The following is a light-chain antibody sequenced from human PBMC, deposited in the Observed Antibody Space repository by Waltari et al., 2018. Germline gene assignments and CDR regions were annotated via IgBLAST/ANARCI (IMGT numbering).Light chain of an antibody. CDR2: EVS. CDR3: SSYAGNHVV. CDR1: SSDVGGYNF. Sequence: QSALTQPPSASGSPGQSVTISCTGTSSDVGGYNFVSWYQQHPGKAPKLMIYEVSKRSSGVPDRFSCSKAGNTAALTVSGLQPEDEADYYCSSYAGNHVVFGGGTKLTVL. V-gene: IGLV2-8*01. J-gene: IGLJ2*01.